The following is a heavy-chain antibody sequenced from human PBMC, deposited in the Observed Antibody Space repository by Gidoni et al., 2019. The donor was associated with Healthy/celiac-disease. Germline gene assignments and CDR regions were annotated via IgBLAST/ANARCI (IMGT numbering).Heavy chain of an antibody. V-gene: IGHV4-31*03. D-gene: IGHD6-13*01. CDR1: GGSISSGGYY. CDR2: IYYSGRT. CDR3: ARATRAAGTRGTWFDP. Sequence: QVQLQESGPGLVKPSQTLSLTCPVSGGSISSGGYYWSWSRQHPGKGLEWIGYIYYSGRTYYNTSHKSRVTISVDTSKNQFSLKLSSVTAADTAVYYCARATRAAGTRGTWFDPWGQGTLVTVSS. J-gene: IGHJ5*02.